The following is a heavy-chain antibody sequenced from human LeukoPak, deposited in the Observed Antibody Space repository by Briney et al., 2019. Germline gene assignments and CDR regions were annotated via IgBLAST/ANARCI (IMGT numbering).Heavy chain of an antibody. CDR2: ISYDGSDK. J-gene: IGHJ4*02. CDR1: GFIFSSSA. Sequence: GGSLRPSRAASGFIFSSSAMHWVQLALGKGLAWVAVISYDGSDKYYADSVKGRFTISRDNSKNTLYLQMNSLRAEDTAVYSCARDVDSGSGSYYFDYWGQGTLVTVSS. D-gene: IGHD3-10*01. V-gene: IGHV3-30*01. CDR3: ARDVDSGSGSYYFDY.